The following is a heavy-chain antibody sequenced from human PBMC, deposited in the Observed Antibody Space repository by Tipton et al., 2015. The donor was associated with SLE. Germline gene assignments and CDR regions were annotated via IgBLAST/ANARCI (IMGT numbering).Heavy chain of an antibody. V-gene: IGHV3-7*01. D-gene: IGHD1/OR15-1a*01. CDR2: IKPDGSEK. CDR1: GFTFSSYS. J-gene: IGHJ2*01. Sequence: SLRLSCAASGFTFSSYSMNWVRQAPGKGLERVANIKPDGSEKYYVDSVKGRFTISRDNAKNTLYLQMNTLRAEDTAVYYCARGNTPGYFDLWGRGTLVTVSS. CDR3: ARGNTPGYFDL.